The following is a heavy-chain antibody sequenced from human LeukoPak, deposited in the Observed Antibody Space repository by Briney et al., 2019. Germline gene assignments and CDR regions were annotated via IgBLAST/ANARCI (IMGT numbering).Heavy chain of an antibody. CDR3: ARTNYYDSSGYPY. Sequence: SKTLSLTCAVYGGSFSGYYWSWIRQPPGKGLEWIGEINHSGSTNYNPSLKSRVTISVDTSKNQFSLKLSSVTAADTAVYYCARTNYYDSSGYPYWGQGTLVTVSP. D-gene: IGHD3-22*01. CDR2: INHSGST. J-gene: IGHJ4*02. V-gene: IGHV4-34*01. CDR1: GGSFSGYY.